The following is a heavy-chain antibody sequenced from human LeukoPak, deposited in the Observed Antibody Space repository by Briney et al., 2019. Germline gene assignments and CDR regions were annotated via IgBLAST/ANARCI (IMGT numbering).Heavy chain of an antibody. D-gene: IGHD6-19*01. V-gene: IGHV1-18*01. CDR2: ISGYNGDT. CDR3: GSVAATGGGYFDY. CDR1: GYTFTDYG. J-gene: IGHJ4*02. Sequence: ASVKVSCKTSGYTFTDYGITWVRQAPGQGLEWRGWISGYNGDTNYARKFQGRVTMTTDTSTSTVCMELSSLRSEDTAEYYCGSVAATGGGYFDYWGQGTLVTVSS.